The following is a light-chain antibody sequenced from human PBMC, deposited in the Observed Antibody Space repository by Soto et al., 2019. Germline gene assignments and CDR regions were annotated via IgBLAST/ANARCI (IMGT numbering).Light chain of an antibody. V-gene: IGKV3-11*01. CDR3: QQRSTWPTWT. J-gene: IGKJ1*01. Sequence: ESVLTQSPATLSVSPGERATLSCRASQSVSSYLAWYQQKPGQAPRLLIYDASNRATGIPARFSGSGSGTDFTLTISSLEPEDFAVYYCQQRSTWPTWTFGQGTKVDIK. CDR1: QSVSSY. CDR2: DAS.